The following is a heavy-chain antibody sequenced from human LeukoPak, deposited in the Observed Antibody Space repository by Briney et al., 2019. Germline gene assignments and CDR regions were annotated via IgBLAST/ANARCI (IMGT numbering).Heavy chain of an antibody. CDR2: IYWDDDK. V-gene: IGHV2-5*02. CDR1: GSSFGAYGVG. D-gene: IGHD6-13*01. CDR3: AHRRSISSWYFDY. J-gene: IGHJ4*02. Sequence: EARPTPVTPTQTLTLTCTFSGSSFGAYGVGLGWSRQSPGKALEGLALIYWDDDKFYSPSLKSRITITKDTSKNQVVLTMTNMDPVDTATYYCAHRRSISSWYFDYWGQGNLVTVSS.